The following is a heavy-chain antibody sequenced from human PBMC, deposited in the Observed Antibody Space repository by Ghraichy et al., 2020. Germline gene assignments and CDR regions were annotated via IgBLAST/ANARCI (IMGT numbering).Heavy chain of an antibody. D-gene: IGHD3-10*01. J-gene: IGHJ4*02. CDR1: GGSINNYY. CDR2: IHYSGTT. Sequence: SETLSLTCTVSGGSINNYYWSWIRQTPGKALEFLGYIHYSGTTNYNPSLRGRVTMSVDTSKNQFPLKLTSVTAADTAVYYCARHYGAGTYPLDYWGQGILVTVSS. V-gene: IGHV4-59*01. CDR3: ARHYGAGTYPLDY.